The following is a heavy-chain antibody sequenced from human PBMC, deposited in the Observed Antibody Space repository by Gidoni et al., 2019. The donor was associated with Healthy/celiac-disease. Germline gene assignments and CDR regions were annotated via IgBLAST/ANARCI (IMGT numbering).Heavy chain of an antibody. Sequence: QVQLQESGPGLVKPSQTLSLTCTVSGGSISSGGYYWSWIRQHPGKGLEWIGYIYYSGSTYYNPSLKSRVTISVDTSKNQFSLKLSSVTAADTAVYYCARGLKFRNTYYYGSGSRNWFDPWGQGTLVTVSS. CDR2: IYYSGST. CDR3: ARGLKFRNTYYYGSGSRNWFDP. J-gene: IGHJ5*02. D-gene: IGHD3-10*01. CDR1: GGSISSGGYY. V-gene: IGHV4-31*03.